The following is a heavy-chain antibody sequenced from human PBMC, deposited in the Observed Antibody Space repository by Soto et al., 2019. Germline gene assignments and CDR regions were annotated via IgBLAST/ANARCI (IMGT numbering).Heavy chain of an antibody. D-gene: IGHD3-22*01. CDR1: GGTXSSYA. V-gene: IGHV1-69*06. CDR2: SIPIFGTA. J-gene: IGHJ6*02. Sequence: SXKVSFKASGGTXSSYAIGLVRQAPGQGLEWMGGSIPIFGTANYAQKFQGRVTINADKYTSTAYIELSSMRSEDTAVYYCARDITWGEYDSSGYYYSGYYGMDVWGQGTTVTVSS. CDR3: ARDITWGEYDSSGYYYSGYYGMDV.